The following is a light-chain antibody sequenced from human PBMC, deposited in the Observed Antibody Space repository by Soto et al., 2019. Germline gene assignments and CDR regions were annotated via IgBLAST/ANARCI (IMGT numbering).Light chain of an antibody. J-gene: IGKJ1*01. CDR1: QSVSNNY. V-gene: IGKV3-20*01. Sequence: EIVLTQSPGTLSLSPGERATLSCRASQSVSNNYLAWYQQKPGQAPRLLIYGASNRATGIPDRFSGSGSGTDVTLTNSKLEPEDFAGYYWQQYGSSGTFGQGTKVEIK. CDR2: GAS. CDR3: QQYGSSGT.